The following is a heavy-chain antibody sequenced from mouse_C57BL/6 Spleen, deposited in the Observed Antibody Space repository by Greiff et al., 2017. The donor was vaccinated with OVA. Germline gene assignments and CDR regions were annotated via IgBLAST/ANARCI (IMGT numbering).Heavy chain of an antibody. CDR2: INYDGSST. CDR3: ARALITTVVATDYWYFDV. CDR1: GFTFSDYY. D-gene: IGHD1-1*01. J-gene: IGHJ1*03. V-gene: IGHV5-16*01. Sequence: DVMLVESEGGLVQPGSSMKLSCTASGFTFSDYYMAWVRQVPEKGLEWVANINYDGSSTYYLDSLKSRFIISRDNAKNILYLQMSSLKSEDTATYYCARALITTVVATDYWYFDVWGTGTTVTVSS.